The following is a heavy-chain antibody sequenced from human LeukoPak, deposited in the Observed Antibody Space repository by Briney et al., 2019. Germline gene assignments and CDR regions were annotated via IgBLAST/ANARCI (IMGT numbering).Heavy chain of an antibody. V-gene: IGHV3-23*01. CDR2: ISGSGGST. J-gene: IGHJ4*02. CDR1: GFTFSSYA. CDR3: ARPMTTVTTGGP. Sequence: GGSLRLSCAASGFTFSSYAMSWVRQAPGKELEWVSAISGSGGSTYYADSVKGRFTISRDNSKNTLYLQMNSLRAEDTAVYYCARPMTTVTTGGPWGQGTLVTVSS. D-gene: IGHD4-17*01.